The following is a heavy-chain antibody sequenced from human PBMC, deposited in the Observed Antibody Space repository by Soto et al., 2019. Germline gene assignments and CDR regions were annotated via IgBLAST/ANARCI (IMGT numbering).Heavy chain of an antibody. CDR1: GFTLSSYG. Sequence: QVQLVESGGGVVQPGRSLRLSCAASGFTLSSYGMHWVRQAPGKGLEWVAVIWYDGSNKYYADSVKGRFTISRDNSKNTLYLQMNSLRAEDTAVYYCARVRYFDWLLYYWGQGTLVTVSS. V-gene: IGHV3-33*01. D-gene: IGHD3-9*01. J-gene: IGHJ4*02. CDR2: IWYDGSNK. CDR3: ARVRYFDWLLYY.